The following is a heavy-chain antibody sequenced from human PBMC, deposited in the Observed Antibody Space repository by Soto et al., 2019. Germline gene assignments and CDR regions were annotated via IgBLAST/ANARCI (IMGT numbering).Heavy chain of an antibody. J-gene: IGHJ4*02. CDR3: ARAGYYDSSGFCDY. CDR1: GYTFTSYG. CDR2: ISAYNGNT. D-gene: IGHD3-22*01. Sequence: EASVKVSCKASGYTFTSYGISWVRQAPGQGLEWMGWISAYNGNTNYAQKLQGRVTMTTDTSTSTAYMELRSLRSDDTAVYYCARAGYYDSSGFCDYWGQGTLVTVSS. V-gene: IGHV1-18*04.